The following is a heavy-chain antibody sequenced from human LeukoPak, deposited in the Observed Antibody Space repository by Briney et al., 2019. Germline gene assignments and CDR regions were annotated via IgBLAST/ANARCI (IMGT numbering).Heavy chain of an antibody. CDR1: GFTFSSYA. Sequence: GGSLRLSCAASGFTFSSYAMHWVGQAPGKGLEWVAVISYDGSNKYYADSVKGRFTISRDNSKNTLYLQMNSLRAEDTAVYYCARVAGDPYYFDYWGQGTLVTVSS. CDR2: ISYDGSNK. D-gene: IGHD1-26*01. CDR3: ARVAGDPYYFDY. V-gene: IGHV3-30-3*01. J-gene: IGHJ4*02.